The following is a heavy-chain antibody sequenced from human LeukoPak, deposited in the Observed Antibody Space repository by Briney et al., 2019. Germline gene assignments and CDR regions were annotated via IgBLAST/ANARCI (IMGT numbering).Heavy chain of an antibody. V-gene: IGHV4-59*01. Sequence: TSETLSLTCTVSGVSISSYYWSWIRQPPGKGLEWIGYIYYSGSTNYNPSLKSRVTISVDTSKNQFSLKLSSVTAADTAVYYCARGQGVTPYYYYYGMDVWGQGTTVTVSS. D-gene: IGHD2-21*02. CDR2: IYYSGST. CDR1: GVSISSYY. CDR3: ARGQGVTPYYYYYGMDV. J-gene: IGHJ6*02.